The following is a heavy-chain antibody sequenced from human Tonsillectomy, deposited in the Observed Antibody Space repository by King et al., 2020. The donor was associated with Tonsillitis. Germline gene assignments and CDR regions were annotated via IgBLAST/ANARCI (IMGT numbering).Heavy chain of an antibody. V-gene: IGHV3-64D*06. CDR3: VKGGSSRGIDY. Sequence: VQLVESGGGLVQPGGSLRLSCSVSGFTFSNYAMHWVRQAPGKGLEYVSAIGSNGGSTYYADSVKGRFTISRDNSKNTLYLQMNSLRAEDTAVYYCVKGGSSRGIDYCGQGTLVTVSS. J-gene: IGHJ4*02. CDR2: IGSNGGST. CDR1: GFTFSNYA. D-gene: IGHD6-13*01.